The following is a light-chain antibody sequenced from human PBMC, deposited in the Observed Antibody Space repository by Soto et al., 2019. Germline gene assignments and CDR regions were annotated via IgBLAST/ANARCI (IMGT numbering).Light chain of an antibody. CDR1: QSVSSY. CDR2: DAS. V-gene: IGKV3-11*01. Sequence: EIVLTQSPATLSLSPWERTTLSCRASQSVSSYLAWYQQKPGQAPRLLIYDASNRATGIPARFSGSGSGTDFTLTINSLEPEDFAVYYCQQRNIWPPVTFGQGTRLEI. J-gene: IGKJ5*01. CDR3: QQRNIWPPVT.